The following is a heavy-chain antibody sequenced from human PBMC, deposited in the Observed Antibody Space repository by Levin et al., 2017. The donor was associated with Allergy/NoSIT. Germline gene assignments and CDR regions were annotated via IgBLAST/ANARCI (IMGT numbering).Heavy chain of an antibody. CDR3: ARDSVAGSGDY. D-gene: IGHD6-19*01. V-gene: IGHV3-7*01. CDR2: IKQDGSEK. J-gene: IGHJ4*02. CDR1: GFTFSSYW. Sequence: GESLKISCAASGFTFSSYWMSWVRQAPGKGLEWVANIKQDGSEKYYVDSVKGRFTISRDNAKNSLYLQMNSLRAEDTAVYYCARDSVAGSGDYWGQGTLVTVSS.